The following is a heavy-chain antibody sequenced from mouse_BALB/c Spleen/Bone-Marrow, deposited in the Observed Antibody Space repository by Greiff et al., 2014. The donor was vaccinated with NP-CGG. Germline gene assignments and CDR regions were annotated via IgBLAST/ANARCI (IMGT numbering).Heavy chain of an antibody. J-gene: IGHJ3*01. CDR2: ISSGGSYT. Sequence: EVLLVESGGGLVKPGGSLKLSCAASGFTFSSYAMSWVRQTPEKRLEWVATISSGGSYTYYPDSVKGRFTISRDNAKNTLYLQMSSLRSEDTAMYYCARQTGSYDDGFAYWGQGTLVTVSA. V-gene: IGHV5-9-3*01. D-gene: IGHD2-12*01. CDR1: GFTFSSYA. CDR3: ARQTGSYDDGFAY.